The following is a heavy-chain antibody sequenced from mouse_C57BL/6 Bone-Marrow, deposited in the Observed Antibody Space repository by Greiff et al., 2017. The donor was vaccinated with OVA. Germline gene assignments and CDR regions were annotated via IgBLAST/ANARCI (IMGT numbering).Heavy chain of an antibody. CDR3: ARDGGRGPQLWLRRGYWYFDV. CDR1: GFTFSSYA. J-gene: IGHJ1*03. Sequence: EVKVVESGGGLVKPGGSLKLSCAASGFTFSSYAMSWVRQTPEKRLEWVATISDGGSYTYYPDNVKGRFTISRDNAKNNLYLQMSHLKSEDTAMYYCARDGGRGPQLWLRRGYWYFDVWGTGTTVTVSS. D-gene: IGHD2-2*01. CDR2: ISDGGSYT. V-gene: IGHV5-4*01.